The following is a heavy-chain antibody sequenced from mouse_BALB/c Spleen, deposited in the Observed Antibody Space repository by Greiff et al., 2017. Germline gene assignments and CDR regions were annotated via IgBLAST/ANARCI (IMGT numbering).Heavy chain of an antibody. CDR1: GFTFSDYY. CDR3: ARGRYDDFDY. J-gene: IGHJ2*01. V-gene: IGHV5-4*02. Sequence: DVQLVESGGGLVKPGGSLKLSCAASGFTFSDYYMYWVRQTPEKRLEWVATISDGGSYTYYPDSVKGRFTISRDNAKNNLYLQMSSLKSEDTAMYYCARGRYDDFDYWGQGTTLTVSS. CDR2: ISDGGSYT. D-gene: IGHD2-14*01.